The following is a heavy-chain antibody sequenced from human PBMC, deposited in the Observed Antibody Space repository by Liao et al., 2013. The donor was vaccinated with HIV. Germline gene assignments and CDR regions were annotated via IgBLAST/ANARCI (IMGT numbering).Heavy chain of an antibody. CDR1: GGSFSDYY. J-gene: IGHJ4*02. D-gene: IGHD7-27*01. V-gene: IGHV4-34*01. Sequence: QVQLQQRGAGLLKPSETLSLTCTVYGGSFSDYYWSWIRQPPGKGLEWIGEINHSGSSNYNPSLKSRVTISVDTSKRQFSLQLTSVTAADTAVYYCGRTRGRAGETDYWGQGTLVTVSS. CDR2: INHSGSS. CDR3: GRTRGRAGETDY.